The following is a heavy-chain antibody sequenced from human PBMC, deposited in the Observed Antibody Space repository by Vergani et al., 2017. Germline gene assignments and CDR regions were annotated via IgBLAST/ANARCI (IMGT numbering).Heavy chain of an antibody. D-gene: IGHD6-13*01. CDR1: GYTFTGYY. CDR3: ARDIETVGTYYYYYGMNV. J-gene: IGHJ6*02. V-gene: IGHV1-2*02. Sequence: QVQLVQSGAEVKKPGASVKVSCKASGYTFTGYYMHWVRQAPGQGLEWMGWINPNSGGTNYEQKFQGRVTMTRDTTISTAYMELSRLRSDDTAVYNCARDIETVGTYYYYYGMNVWSEGTTV. CDR2: INPNSGGT.